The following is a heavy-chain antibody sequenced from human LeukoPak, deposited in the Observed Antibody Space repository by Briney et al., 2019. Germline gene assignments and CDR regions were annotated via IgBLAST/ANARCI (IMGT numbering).Heavy chain of an antibody. D-gene: IGHD3/OR15-3a*01. J-gene: IGHJ4*02. Sequence: PSETLSLTCTVSGGSLSSGSQYWSWIRQPAGKGLEWIGRIYTSGSTNYNPSLKSLVTISVDTSKNQFSLKLSSVTAADTAVYYCARTPRSIMIWDYWGQGTLVTVSS. V-gene: IGHV4-61*02. CDR2: IYTSGST. CDR1: GGSLSSGSQY. CDR3: ARTPRSIMIWDY.